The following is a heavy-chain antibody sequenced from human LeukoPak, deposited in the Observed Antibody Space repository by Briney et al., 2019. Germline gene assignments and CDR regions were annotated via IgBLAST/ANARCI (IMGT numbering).Heavy chain of an antibody. Sequence: RPGGSLRLSCAASGFTFSNYWMTWVRQAPGKGLEWVANIKPDESEKYYVGSVKGRFTISRDNAKNSLYLQMNSLRAEDTAVYYCASVRRSGSYSWGQGTLVTVSS. V-gene: IGHV3-7*01. CDR1: GFTFSNYW. D-gene: IGHD1-26*01. J-gene: IGHJ4*02. CDR3: ASVRRSGSYS. CDR2: IKPDESEK.